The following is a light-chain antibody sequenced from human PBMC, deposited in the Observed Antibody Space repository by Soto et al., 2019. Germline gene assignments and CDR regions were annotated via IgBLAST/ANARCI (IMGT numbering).Light chain of an antibody. V-gene: IGKV3-15*01. CDR2: GAS. Sequence: EILMTQSPATLSVSPGERATLSWMASQSVSSNLAWYQQKPGQAPRLLIYGASTRATGIPARFSGSGSGTEFTLTISSLQSEDFAVYYCQQYNNWPRTFGQGTKVDIK. CDR3: QQYNNWPRT. J-gene: IGKJ1*01. CDR1: QSVSSN.